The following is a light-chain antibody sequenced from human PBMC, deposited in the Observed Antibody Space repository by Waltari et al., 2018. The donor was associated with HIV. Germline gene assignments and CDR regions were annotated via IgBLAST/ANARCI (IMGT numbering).Light chain of an antibody. J-gene: IGLJ3*02. CDR1: STDLARYVR. V-gene: IGLV2-18*02. Sequence: QSALTQPPSVSGSPGPSVTTYFTGTSTDLARYVRVSWYQQPPGTGPNLLIYEVVNRPSGVPGRFSGSKSGNTASLTIFGLQSEDEADYHCSSFTASGTWVFGGGTKLTV. CDR2: EVV. CDR3: SSFTASGTWV.